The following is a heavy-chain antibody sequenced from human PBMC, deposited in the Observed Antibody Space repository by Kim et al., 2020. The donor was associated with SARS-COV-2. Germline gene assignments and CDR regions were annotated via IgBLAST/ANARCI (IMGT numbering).Heavy chain of an antibody. J-gene: IGHJ6*01. CDR2: INHSGST. V-gene: IGHV4-34*01. D-gene: IGHD6-6*01. CDR1: GGSFSGYY. CDR3: ARGPLLGSIPARPTNWNY. Sequence: SETLSLTCAVYGGSFSGYYWSWIRQPPGKGLEWIGEINHSGSTNYNPSLKSRVTISVDTSKNQFSLKLSSVTAADTAVYYCARGPLLGSIPARPTNWNY.